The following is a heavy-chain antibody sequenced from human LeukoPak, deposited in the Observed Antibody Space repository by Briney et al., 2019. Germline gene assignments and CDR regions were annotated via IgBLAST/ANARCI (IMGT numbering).Heavy chain of an antibody. V-gene: IGHV4-39*07. CDR3: ARDIWEILAFDS. Sequence: PSETLSLTCTVSGGSVSSYDYYWGWIRQPPGKGLEWIASIYYGGNNNHYDYHNPFLKSRVTISLDTSRNQFSLRLTSVTAADTAVYYCARDIWEILAFDSWGQGALVTVSS. D-gene: IGHD1-26*01. CDR1: GGSVSSYDYY. J-gene: IGHJ5*01. CDR2: IYYGGN.